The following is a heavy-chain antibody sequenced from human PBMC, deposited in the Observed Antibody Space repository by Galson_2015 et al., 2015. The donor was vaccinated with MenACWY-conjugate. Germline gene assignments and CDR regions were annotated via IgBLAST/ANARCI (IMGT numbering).Heavy chain of an antibody. Sequence: NIKEDGSVKYYLDSVRGRFTISRDNAKNSLYLQMNSLRADDTAVYYCATSSAAAGSSWGQGTLVTVSS. J-gene: IGHJ4*02. D-gene: IGHD6-13*01. CDR2: IKEDGSVK. CDR3: ATSSAAAGSS. V-gene: IGHV3-7*03.